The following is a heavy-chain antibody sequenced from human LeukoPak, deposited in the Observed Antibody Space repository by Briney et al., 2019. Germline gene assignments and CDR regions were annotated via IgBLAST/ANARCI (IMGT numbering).Heavy chain of an antibody. CDR1: GGSFSDYY. D-gene: IGHD3-16*02. Sequence: SETLSLTCAVYGGSFSDYYWGWIRQPPGKGLEWIGEINHSGTTNYSPSLKSRVSISVDTSKNQFSLKLNPVTAADAAMYYCASHYSSGSYRYTGSFDSWGQGMLVNVSS. J-gene: IGHJ4*02. CDR3: ASHYSSGSYRYTGSFDS. V-gene: IGHV4-34*01. CDR2: INHSGTT.